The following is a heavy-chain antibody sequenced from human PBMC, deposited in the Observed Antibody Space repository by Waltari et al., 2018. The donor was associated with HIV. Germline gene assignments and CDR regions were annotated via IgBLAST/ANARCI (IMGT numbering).Heavy chain of an antibody. V-gene: IGHV4-31*03. J-gene: IGHJ2*01. CDR1: GGSISSGGYY. CDR2: ISYSGST. D-gene: IGHD2-2*01. Sequence: QVQLQESGPGLVKPSQTLSLTCTVSGGSISSGGYYWSWIRQHPGKGLEWIGYISYSGSTYYNPSLKSRVTISVDTSKNQFSLKLSSVTAADTAVYYCASRYCSSTSCYFRYSNASYWYFDLWGRGTLVTVSS. CDR3: ASRYCSSTSCYFRYSNASYWYFDL.